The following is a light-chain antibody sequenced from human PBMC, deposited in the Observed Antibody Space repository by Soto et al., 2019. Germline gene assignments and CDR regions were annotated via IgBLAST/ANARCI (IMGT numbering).Light chain of an antibody. Sequence: EIQMTQSPSTLSASLGDRVTITCRASQTINTWLAWYQQKPGNAPRLLIYEASSLESGVPSRFSGSGSGTDFALTISNLQPEDFATYYCQQYYSYPRTFGQGTKVDIK. J-gene: IGKJ1*01. CDR2: EAS. CDR3: QQYYSYPRT. V-gene: IGKV1-5*01. CDR1: QTINTW.